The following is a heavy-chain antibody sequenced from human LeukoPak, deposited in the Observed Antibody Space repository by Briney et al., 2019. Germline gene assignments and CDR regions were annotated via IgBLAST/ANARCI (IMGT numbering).Heavy chain of an antibody. CDR2: INPNSGGT. Sequence: ASVKVSCKASGYTFTGYYMHWVRQAPGQGLEWMGWINPNSGGTNYAQKFQGRVTMTRDTSISTAYMELSRLRSDDTAVYYCARNPPLRYFDWPIDYWGQGTLVTVSS. D-gene: IGHD3-9*01. CDR1: GYTFTGYY. J-gene: IGHJ4*02. CDR3: ARNPPLRYFDWPIDY. V-gene: IGHV1-2*02.